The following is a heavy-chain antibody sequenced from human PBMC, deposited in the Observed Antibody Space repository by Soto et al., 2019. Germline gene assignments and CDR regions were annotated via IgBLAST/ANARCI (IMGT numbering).Heavy chain of an antibody. Sequence: QDQLVQSGVEVKKPEASVKVSCKASGYSFTNYGITWVRQAPGQGFEWMGWISAYNGNTKYAQKLQGRVTMTTDASTSTAYLELRSLTSDDTAVYYCARDRGVAPPVAGNTHYYYYMDVWGKWTTVTVSS. V-gene: IGHV1-18*01. J-gene: IGHJ6*03. CDR1: GYSFTNYG. CDR3: ARDRGVAPPVAGNTHYYYYMDV. D-gene: IGHD6-19*01. CDR2: ISAYNGNT.